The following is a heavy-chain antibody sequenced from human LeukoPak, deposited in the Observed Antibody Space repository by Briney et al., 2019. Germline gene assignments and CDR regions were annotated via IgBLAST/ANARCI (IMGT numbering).Heavy chain of an antibody. CDR1: GVSISSGSYY. Sequence: SETLSLTCTGSGVSISSGSYYWSWIRQPAGKGLEWIGRIYTSGSTNYTPSLKSRVTISVDTSKNQFSLKLSSVTAADTAVYYCARYSGSYSSNYMDVWGKGTTVTVSS. CDR2: IYTSGST. V-gene: IGHV4-61*02. D-gene: IGHD1-26*01. J-gene: IGHJ6*03. CDR3: ARYSGSYSSNYMDV.